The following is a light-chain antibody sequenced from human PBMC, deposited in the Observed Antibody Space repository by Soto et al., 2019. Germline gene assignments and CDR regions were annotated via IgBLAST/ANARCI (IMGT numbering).Light chain of an antibody. CDR2: LNSDGSH. V-gene: IGLV4-69*02. J-gene: IGLJ2*01. CDR3: QTWGTGIQV. CDR1: SGDSTYA. Sequence: QSVLTQSPSASASLGASVKLTCSQSSGDSTYAIAWHQQQPEKGPHYLMKLNSDGSHTKGDGIPDRFSGSSSGAERYLTISSLQSEDEADYYCQTWGTGIQVFGGGTKLTVL.